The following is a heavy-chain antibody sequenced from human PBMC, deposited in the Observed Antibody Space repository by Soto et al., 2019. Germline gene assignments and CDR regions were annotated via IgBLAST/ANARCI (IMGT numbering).Heavy chain of an antibody. CDR1: GGSISSYY. CDR2: IYYSGST. CDR3: ARDRGTPDSFSI. V-gene: IGHV4-59*12. D-gene: IGHD3-10*01. J-gene: IGHJ3*02. Sequence: LSLTCTVSGGSISSYYWSWIRQPPGKGLEWIGYIYYSGSTNYNPSLKSRVTISVDTSKNTLYLEMNSLRVEDTAVYYCARDRGTPDSFSIWGQGTMVTVSS.